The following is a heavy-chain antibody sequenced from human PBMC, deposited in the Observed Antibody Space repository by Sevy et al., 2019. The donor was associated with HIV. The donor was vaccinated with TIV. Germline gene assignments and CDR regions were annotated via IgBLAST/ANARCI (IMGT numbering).Heavy chain of an antibody. D-gene: IGHD3-22*01. CDR3: ATTKDCDDSSGYPFDY. CDR1: GSTLSQLS. J-gene: IGHJ4*02. Sequence: ASVKVSCKVSGSTLSQLSMHWVRQAPGKGLERMGSFDPQDGETIYAQKFQGRLTMTEDTSTDTAYMELSSLRSEDTAVYYCATTKDCDDSSGYPFDYWGQGTLVTVSS. CDR2: FDPQDGET. V-gene: IGHV1-24*01.